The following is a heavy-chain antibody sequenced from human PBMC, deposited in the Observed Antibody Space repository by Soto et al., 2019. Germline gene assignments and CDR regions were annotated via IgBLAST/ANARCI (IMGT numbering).Heavy chain of an antibody. D-gene: IGHD6-25*01. V-gene: IGHV3-74*03. Sequence: EVQLVESGGGLVQPGGSLRLFCAASGFTLSDNWIHWVRRAPGKGLVWVSRINSDGSSVTYADSVKGRFTLSRDNAKNTWFLQIDSLRVEDTAMYYCVRAPEQRPFDYWGQGTLVTVSS. CDR1: GFTLSDNW. CDR3: VRAPEQRPFDY. J-gene: IGHJ4*02. CDR2: INSDGSSV.